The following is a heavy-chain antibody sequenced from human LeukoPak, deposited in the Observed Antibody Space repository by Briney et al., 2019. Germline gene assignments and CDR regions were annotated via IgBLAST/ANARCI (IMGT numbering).Heavy chain of an antibody. J-gene: IGHJ4*02. Sequence: GGSLRLSCAASGFTFDDYGVSWVRQAPGKGLEWVSSISSSSSYIYYADSGKGRFTISRDNAKNSLDLQMNSLRAEDTAVYYCARESSSGYSGYDPVAFDYWGQGTLVTVSS. CDR2: ISSSSSYI. V-gene: IGHV3-21*01. D-gene: IGHD5-12*01. CDR3: ARESSSGYSGYDPVAFDY. CDR1: GFTFDDYG.